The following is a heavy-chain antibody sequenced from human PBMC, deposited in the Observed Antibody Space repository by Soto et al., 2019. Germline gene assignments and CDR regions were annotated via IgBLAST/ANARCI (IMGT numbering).Heavy chain of an antibody. Sequence: GGSLSLSCAASGFTFSSYSMNWVRQAPGKGLEWVSSISSSSSYIYYADSVKGRFTISRDNAKNSLYLQMNSLRAEDTAVYYCASHTPEAYYDFWSGYPDPFDYWGQGTLVTVSS. D-gene: IGHD3-3*01. J-gene: IGHJ4*02. CDR2: ISSSSSYI. CDR3: ASHTPEAYYDFWSGYPDPFDY. V-gene: IGHV3-21*01. CDR1: GFTFSSYS.